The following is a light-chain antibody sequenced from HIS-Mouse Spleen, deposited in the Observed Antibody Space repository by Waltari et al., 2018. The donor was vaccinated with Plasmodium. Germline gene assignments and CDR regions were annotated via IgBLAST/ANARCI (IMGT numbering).Light chain of an antibody. CDR2: EDS. V-gene: IGLV3-10*01. CDR3: YSTDSSGNHRV. CDR1: ALPKKY. Sequence: SYELTQPPPVSVSPGQTDRLTCSGDALPKKYTDWYQQKAGQAPVLVIYEDSKRPPGIPERFSGSSSGTMATLTISGAQVEDEADYYCYSTDSSGNHRVFGGGTKLTVL. J-gene: IGLJ3*02.